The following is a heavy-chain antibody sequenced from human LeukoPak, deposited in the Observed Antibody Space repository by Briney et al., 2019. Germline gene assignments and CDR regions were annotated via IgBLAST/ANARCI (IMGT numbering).Heavy chain of an antibody. D-gene: IGHD1-20*01. CDR2: INHNGNVN. V-gene: IGHV3-7*03. Sequence: GGSLRLSCAASGFTFSSYWMNWARQAPGKGLEWVASINHNGNVNYYVDSVKGRFTISRDNAKNSLYLQMSNLRAEDTAVYYCARRRYNWNAIDYWGQGTLVTVSS. CDR1: GFTFSSYW. J-gene: IGHJ4*02. CDR3: ARRRYNWNAIDY.